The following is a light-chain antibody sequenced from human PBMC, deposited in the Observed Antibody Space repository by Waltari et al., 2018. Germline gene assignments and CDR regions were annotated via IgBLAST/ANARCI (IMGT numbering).Light chain of an antibody. CDR2: DAS. Sequence: DIQMAQSPSSLSASVGDRVTITCRASQFINTYLNWYQHRPVEAPKLLIYDASVLESGVPSRFRGSGSATDVTLTISSLQPEDIGTYYCQQSFSNPPWTFGQGTKVEV. CDR3: QQSFSNPPWT. J-gene: IGKJ1*01. V-gene: IGKV1-39*01. CDR1: QFINTY.